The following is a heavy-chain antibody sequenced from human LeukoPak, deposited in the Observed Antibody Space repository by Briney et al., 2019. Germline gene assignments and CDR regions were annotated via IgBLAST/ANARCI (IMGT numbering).Heavy chain of an antibody. CDR2: IYYSGSA. V-gene: IGHV4-59*01. J-gene: IGHJ4*02. CDR1: GGSLSSYY. CDR3: ARDKQPGDN. D-gene: IGHD5-18*01. Sequence: PSETLSLTCTVSGGSLSSYYWSWIRQPPGKGLEWIGYIYYSGSADYNPSLKSRVTMSVDTSKNQFSLELSSVTAADTAVYYCARDKQPGDNWGQGTLVTVSS.